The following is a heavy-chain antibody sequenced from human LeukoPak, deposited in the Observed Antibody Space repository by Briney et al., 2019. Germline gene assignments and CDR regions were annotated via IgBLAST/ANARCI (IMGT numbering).Heavy chain of an antibody. CDR2: IYHSGST. V-gene: IGHV4-38-2*02. CDR1: GYSISSGYY. Sequence: SETLSLTCTVSGYSISSGYYWGWIRQPPGKGLEWIGSIYHSGSTSYNPSLKSRVTISVDTSKNQFSLKLSSVTAADTAVYYCARDAAGYSSSWYLDWFDPWGQGTLVTVSS. CDR3: ARDAAGYSSSWYLDWFDP. D-gene: IGHD6-13*01. J-gene: IGHJ5*02.